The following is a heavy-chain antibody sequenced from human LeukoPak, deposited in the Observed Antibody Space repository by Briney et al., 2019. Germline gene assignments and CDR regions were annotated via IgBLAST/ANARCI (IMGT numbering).Heavy chain of an antibody. CDR3: AGVGSSGYNNWFDP. CDR1: GGSICSHY. V-gene: IGHV4-59*11. D-gene: IGHD3-22*01. J-gene: IGHJ5*02. CDR2: IYYSGST. Sequence: PSETLSLTCTVSGGSICSHYWSWIRQPPGKGLEWIGYIYYSGSTNYNPSLKSRVTISVDTSKNQFSLKLSSVTAADTAVYYCAGVGSSGYNNWFDPWGQGTLVTVSS.